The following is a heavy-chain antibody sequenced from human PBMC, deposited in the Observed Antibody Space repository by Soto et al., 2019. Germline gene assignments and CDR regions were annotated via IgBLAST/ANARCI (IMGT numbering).Heavy chain of an antibody. D-gene: IGHD3-3*01. V-gene: IGHV1-18*04. CDR3: ARVPITIFGVVTLPYYYYGMDV. CDR1: GYTFTSYG. CDR2: ISAYNGNT. J-gene: IGHJ6*02. Sequence: PVASAKVSCKAPGYTFTSYGISWVRQSPGQGREWMGWISAYNGNTNYAQKLQGRVTMTTDTSTSTAYMELRSLRSDDTAVYYCARVPITIFGVVTLPYYYYGMDVWGQGTTVTVSS.